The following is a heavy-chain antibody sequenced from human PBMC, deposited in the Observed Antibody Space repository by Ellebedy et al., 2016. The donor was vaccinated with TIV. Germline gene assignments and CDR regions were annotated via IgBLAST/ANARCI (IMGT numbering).Heavy chain of an antibody. CDR3: ASWDFDY. CDR2: IWYDGSIK. J-gene: IGHJ4*02. D-gene: IGHD7-27*01. V-gene: IGHV3-33*01. CDR1: GLTFSRYG. Sequence: PGGSLRLSCAASGLTFSRYGMHWIRQAPDKGLEWVAVIWYDGSIKYLADSVKGRFTISRDNFNSTLYLQMNSLRADDTAVYWCASWDFDYWGQGTLVTVSS.